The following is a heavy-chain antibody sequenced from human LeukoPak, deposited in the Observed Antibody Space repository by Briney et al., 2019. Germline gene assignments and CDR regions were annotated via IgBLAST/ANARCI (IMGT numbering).Heavy chain of an antibody. Sequence: GASVKVSCKASGGTFSSYAISWVRQAPGQGLEWMGRIITIFGTANYAQKFQGRVTITTDESTSTAYMELSSLRYEDTAVYYCARFASGDPFDYWGQGTLVSVSS. CDR2: IITIFGTA. CDR1: GGTFSSYA. V-gene: IGHV1-69*05. CDR3: ARFASGDPFDY. D-gene: IGHD2-21*02. J-gene: IGHJ4*02.